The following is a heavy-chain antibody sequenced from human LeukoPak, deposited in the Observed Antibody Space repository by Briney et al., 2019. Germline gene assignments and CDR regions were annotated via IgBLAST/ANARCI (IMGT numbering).Heavy chain of an antibody. CDR3: ARLSFEYSSSFDY. V-gene: IGHV5-51*01. CDR1: GYSFTNYW. D-gene: IGHD6-6*01. J-gene: IGHJ4*02. Sequence: GESLKISCKGSGYSFTNYWIGWVRQMPGKGLEWMGIIYPGDSDIRYSPSFQGQVTISADKSISTAYLQWSSLKASDTATYYCARLSFEYSSSFDYWGQGTLVTVSS. CDR2: IYPGDSDI.